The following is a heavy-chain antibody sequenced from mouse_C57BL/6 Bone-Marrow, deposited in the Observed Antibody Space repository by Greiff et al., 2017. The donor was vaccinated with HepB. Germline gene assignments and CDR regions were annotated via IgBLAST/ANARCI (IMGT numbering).Heavy chain of an antibody. CDR2: INPNNGGT. D-gene: IGHD2-2*01. CDR1: GYTFTDYN. CDR3: ARGSGYPFAY. J-gene: IGHJ3*01. V-gene: IGHV1-22*01. Sequence: EVQLQQPGPELVKPGASVKMSCKASGYTFTDYNMHWVKQSPGKSLEWIGYINPNNGGTNYNQKFKGKATLTVNKSSSTAYMELRSLTSEDSAVYYCARGSGYPFAYWGQGTLVTVSA.